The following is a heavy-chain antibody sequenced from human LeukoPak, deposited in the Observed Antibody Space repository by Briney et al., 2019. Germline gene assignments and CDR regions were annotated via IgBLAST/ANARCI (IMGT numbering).Heavy chain of an antibody. CDR1: GFTFSSYS. CDR3: ARGDDDVWSGYYLYYYYYGMDV. D-gene: IGHD3-3*01. J-gene: IGHJ6*02. CDR2: ISSCSSYI. Sequence: GGSLRLSCAASGFTFSSYSMNWVRQARGKGREWVSSISSCSSYIYYADSVKGRFTISRDNAKNSLYLQMNSLRAEDTAVYYCARGDDDVWSGYYLYYYYYGMDVWGQGTTVTVSS. V-gene: IGHV3-21*01.